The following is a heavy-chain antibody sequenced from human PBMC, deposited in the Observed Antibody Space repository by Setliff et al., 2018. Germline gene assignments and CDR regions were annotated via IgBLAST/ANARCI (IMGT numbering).Heavy chain of an antibody. V-gene: IGHV3-74*01. D-gene: IGHD3-3*01. CDR1: GFTFSNYY. Sequence: GESLKISCAASGFTFSNYYMHWVRQAPGKGLVWVSRITSDGSSTTYADSVKGRFTISRDNAKNSLFLQMNSLRGEDTAMYYCAREIWDFYDDSWSGSSDYWGQGTLVTVSS. J-gene: IGHJ4*02. CDR2: ITSDGSST. CDR3: AREIWDFYDDSWSGSSDY.